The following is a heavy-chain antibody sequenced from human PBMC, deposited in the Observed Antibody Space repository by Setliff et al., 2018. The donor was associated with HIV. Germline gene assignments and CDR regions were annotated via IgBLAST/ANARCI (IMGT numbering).Heavy chain of an antibody. CDR3: ARAATHYFGNNKSSWPDAFDT. CDR1: SGSISTYY. J-gene: IGHJ3*02. Sequence: SETLSLTCTVSSGSISTYYWTWIRQPPGKGLEYIGYIYYTGSTDYNPSLNGRVTISIDMSKSQFSLKLNSVTAADTAVYYCARAATHYFGNNKSSWPDAFDTWGLGTMVTVSS. V-gene: IGHV4-59*01. D-gene: IGHD3-10*01. CDR2: IYYTGST.